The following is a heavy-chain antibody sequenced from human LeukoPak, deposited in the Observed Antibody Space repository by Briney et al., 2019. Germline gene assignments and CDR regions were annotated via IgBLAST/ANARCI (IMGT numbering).Heavy chain of an antibody. CDR3: ARDHYDSSGYFYDY. CDR2: ISSSGSTI. D-gene: IGHD3-22*01. V-gene: IGHV3-48*03. Sequence: GGSLRLSYAASGFTFSSYEMNWVRQAPGKGLEWVSYISSSGSTIYYADSVKGRFTISRDNAKNSLYLQMNSLRAEDTAVYYCARDHYDSSGYFYDYWGQGTLVTVSS. CDR1: GFTFSSYE. J-gene: IGHJ4*02.